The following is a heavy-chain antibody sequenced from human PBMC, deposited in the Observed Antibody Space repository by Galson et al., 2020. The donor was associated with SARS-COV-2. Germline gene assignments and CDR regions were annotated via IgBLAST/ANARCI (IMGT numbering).Heavy chain of an antibody. Sequence: ASVKVSCKVSGYTLSALAAHWVRQAPGKGLEWMGIFDPKDGETVYAHQFQGRVTMTEDTSTNTAFMELSSLRFDDTAVYYCATGYAMDVWGQGTTVTVSS. CDR2: FDPKDGET. CDR1: GYTLSALA. J-gene: IGHJ6*02. CDR3: ATGYAMDV. V-gene: IGHV1-24*01.